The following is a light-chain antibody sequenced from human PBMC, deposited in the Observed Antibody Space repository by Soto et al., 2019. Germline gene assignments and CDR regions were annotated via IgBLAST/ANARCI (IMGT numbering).Light chain of an antibody. CDR1: SSNIGSNT. J-gene: IGLJ2*01. CDR3: AAWDDSLNGVV. Sequence: QSVLTQPPSASATPGQRVTISCSRSSSNIGSNTVNWYQQLPGTAPKLLIYSNNQRPSGVPDRFSGSKSGTSASLAISGLQSEDEADYYCAAWDDSLNGVVFGGGTKLTVL. CDR2: SNN. V-gene: IGLV1-44*01.